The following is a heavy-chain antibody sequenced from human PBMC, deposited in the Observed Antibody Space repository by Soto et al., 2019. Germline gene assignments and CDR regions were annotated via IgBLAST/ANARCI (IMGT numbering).Heavy chain of an antibody. CDR2: INWIGGST. J-gene: IGHJ4*02. V-gene: IGHV3-20*04. D-gene: IGHD3-16*01. Sequence: GGSLRLCCAASGFIVGAHAMSWVRQAPGKGLEWVSAINWIGGSTNYADSMKDRFTISRDNAKNSLYLQMSSLRAEDTALYYCARHGGTPDLYFDYWGQGTPVTVSS. CDR3: ARHGGTPDLYFDY. CDR1: GFIVGAHA.